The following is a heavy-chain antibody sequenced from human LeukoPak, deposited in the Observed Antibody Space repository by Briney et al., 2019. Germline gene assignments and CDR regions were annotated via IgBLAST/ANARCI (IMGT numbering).Heavy chain of an antibody. V-gene: IGHV4-38-2*02. J-gene: IGHJ5*02. Sequence: SETLSLTCTVSGGSISSYYWGWIRQPPGKGLEWIGSIYHSGSTYYNPSLKSRVTISVDTSKNQFSLKLSSVTAADTAVYYCARDRSDPSSWYLRTTIDPWGQGTLVTVSS. D-gene: IGHD6-13*01. CDR2: IYHSGST. CDR1: GGSISSYY. CDR3: ARDRSDPSSWYLRTTIDP.